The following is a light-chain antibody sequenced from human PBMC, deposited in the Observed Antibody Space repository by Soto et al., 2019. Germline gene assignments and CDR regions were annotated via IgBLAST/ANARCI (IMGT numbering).Light chain of an antibody. J-gene: IGLJ2*01. CDR1: STDVGGYNY. CDR3: ASYGGNNNLL. V-gene: IGLV2-8*01. Sequence: QSALTQPPSASGSPGQSVTISCTGTSTDVGGYNYVSWYQQHPGKAPKLMMFEVSKRPSGVPDRFAGSKFGNTASLTVSGLQAEAEADYYCASYGGNNNLLFGGGTQLTVL. CDR2: EVS.